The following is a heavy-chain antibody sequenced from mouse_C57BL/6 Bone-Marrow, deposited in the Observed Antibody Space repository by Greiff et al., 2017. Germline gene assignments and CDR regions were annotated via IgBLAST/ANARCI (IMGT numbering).Heavy chain of an antibody. Sequence: VQVVESGPGLVQPSQSLSITCTASGFSLTSYGVHWVRQSPGKGLEWLGVIWRGGSTDYNAAFMSRLGITKDNSKSQVFFKMNSLQADDTAIYYCATYYYGSSYNAMDYWGQGTSVTVSS. CDR2: IWRGGST. CDR3: ATYYYGSSYNAMDY. CDR1: GFSLTSYG. D-gene: IGHD1-1*01. J-gene: IGHJ4*01. V-gene: IGHV2-5*01.